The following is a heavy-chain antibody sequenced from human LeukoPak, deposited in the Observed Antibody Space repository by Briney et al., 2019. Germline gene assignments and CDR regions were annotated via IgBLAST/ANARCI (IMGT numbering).Heavy chain of an antibody. D-gene: IGHD6-19*01. J-gene: IGHJ5*02. CDR1: GGSISSGGYS. CDR2: IYHSGST. CDR3: ARVVAVAGNWFDP. V-gene: IGHV4-30-2*01. Sequence: SETLSLTCADSGGSISSGGYSWSWIRQPPGKGLEWIGYIYHSGSTYYNPSLKSRVTISVDRSKNQFSLKLSSVTAADTAVYYCARVVAVAGNWFDPWGQGTLVTVSS.